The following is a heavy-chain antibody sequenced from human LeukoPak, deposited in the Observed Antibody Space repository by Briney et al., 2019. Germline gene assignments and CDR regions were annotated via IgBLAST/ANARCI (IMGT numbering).Heavy chain of an antibody. D-gene: IGHD3-10*01. CDR3: TTLWFGESLRLYYYYGMDV. J-gene: IGHJ6*02. CDR2: IRSKANSYAT. V-gene: IGHV3-73*01. CDR1: GFTFSGSA. Sequence: GGSLRLSCAASGFTFSGSAMHWVRQASGKGLEWVGRIRSKANSYATAYAASVKGRFTISRDDSKNTAYLQMNSLKTEDTAVCYCTTLWFGESLRLYYYYGMDVWGQGTTVTVSS.